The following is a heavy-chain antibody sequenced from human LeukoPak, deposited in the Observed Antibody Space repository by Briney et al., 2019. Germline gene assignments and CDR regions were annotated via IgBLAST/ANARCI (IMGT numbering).Heavy chain of an antibody. J-gene: IGHJ2*01. D-gene: IGHD2-2*01. V-gene: IGHV4-4*07. CDR3: ARMGSHCSSTSCYSGFDL. Sequence: PSETLSLICTVSGGSISSYYWSWIRQPAGKGLEWIGRIYTSGSTNYNPPLKSRVTMSVDTSKNQFSLKLSSVTAADTAVYYCARMGSHCSSTSCYSGFDLWGRGTLVTVSS. CDR1: GGSISSYY. CDR2: IYTSGST.